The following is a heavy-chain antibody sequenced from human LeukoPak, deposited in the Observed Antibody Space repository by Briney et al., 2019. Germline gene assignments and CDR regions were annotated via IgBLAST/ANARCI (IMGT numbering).Heavy chain of an antibody. CDR3: ARARGYSYGFFAVNFDY. CDR1: GGSFSGYY. D-gene: IGHD5-18*01. Sequence: SETLSHTCAVYGGSFSGYYWSWIRQPPGKGLEWIGEINHSGSTNYNPSLKSRVTISVDTSKNQFSLKLSSVTAADTAVYYCARARGYSYGFFAVNFDYWGQGTLVTVSS. CDR2: INHSGST. J-gene: IGHJ4*02. V-gene: IGHV4-34*01.